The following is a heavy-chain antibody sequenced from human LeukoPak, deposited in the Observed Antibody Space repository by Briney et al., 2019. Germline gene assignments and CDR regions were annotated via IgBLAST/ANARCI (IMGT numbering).Heavy chain of an antibody. J-gene: IGHJ5*02. D-gene: IGHD6-19*01. CDR3: AAVSQWLVNVDAFDP. CDR2: INSDGSST. CDR1: GFTFSSYW. V-gene: IGHV3-74*01. Sequence: GGSLRLSCAASGFTFSSYWMHWVRQAPGKGLVWVSRINSDGSSTSYADSVKGRFTISRDNAKNTLYLQMNSLRAEDTAVYYCAAVSQWLVNVDAFDPWGQGTLVTVSS.